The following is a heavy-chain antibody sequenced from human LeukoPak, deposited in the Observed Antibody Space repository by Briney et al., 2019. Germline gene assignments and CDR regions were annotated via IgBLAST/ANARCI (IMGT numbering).Heavy chain of an antibody. D-gene: IGHD5-18*01. CDR1: GFTFSSYS. V-gene: IGHV3-21*01. CDR3: ARADVLQLWSDY. CDR2: ISSSSSYI. J-gene: IGHJ4*02. Sequence: PGGSLRLSCAASGFTFSSYSMNWVRQAPGKGLEWVSSISSSSSYIYYADSVKGRFTISRDNAKNSLYLQMNSLRAEDTAVYYCARADVLQLWSDYRGQGTLVTVSS.